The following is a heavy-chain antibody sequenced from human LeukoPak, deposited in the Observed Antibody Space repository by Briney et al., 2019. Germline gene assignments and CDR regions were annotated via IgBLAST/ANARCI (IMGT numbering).Heavy chain of an antibody. Sequence: SETLSLTCAVSAGSISSGGYSWSWIRQPPGKGLEWIGYIYHSGSTYYNPSLKSRVTISVDTSKNQFSLKLSSVTAADTAVYYCARLEMATANDAFDIWGQGTMVTVSS. CDR1: AGSISSGGYS. CDR2: IYHSGST. J-gene: IGHJ3*02. D-gene: IGHD5-18*01. CDR3: ARLEMATANDAFDI. V-gene: IGHV4-30-2*03.